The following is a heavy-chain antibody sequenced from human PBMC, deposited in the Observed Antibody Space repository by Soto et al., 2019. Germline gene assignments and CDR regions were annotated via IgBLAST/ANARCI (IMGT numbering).Heavy chain of an antibody. D-gene: IGHD1-7*01. CDR1: GYTFTSYA. CDR3: ARGVNWNYDRYYFDY. V-gene: IGHV1-3*01. CDR2: INAGNGNT. Sequence: ASVKVSCKASGYTFTSYAMHWVRQAPGQRLEWMGWINAGNGNTKYSQKFQGRVTITRDTSASTAYMELSSLRSEDTAVYYCARGVNWNYDRYYFDYWGQGTLVTVSS. J-gene: IGHJ4*02.